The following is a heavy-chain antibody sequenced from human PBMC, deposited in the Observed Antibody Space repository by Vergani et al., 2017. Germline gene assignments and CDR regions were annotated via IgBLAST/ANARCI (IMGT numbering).Heavy chain of an antibody. CDR3: GRVADFYGLGSRLLDL. V-gene: IGHV4-59*11. CDR2: IHYSENT. Sequence: QVRLQESGPGLVKPSETLSLTCSVSFDSIRNLYCNWIRQPPGKGLEWIGSIHYSENTNYNPSLKTRVTISGDTSKNQFSLKLNSVTAADTAVYYCGRVADFYGLGSRLLDLWGQGILVTVSS. D-gene: IGHD3-10*01. J-gene: IGHJ5*02. CDR1: FDSIRNLY.